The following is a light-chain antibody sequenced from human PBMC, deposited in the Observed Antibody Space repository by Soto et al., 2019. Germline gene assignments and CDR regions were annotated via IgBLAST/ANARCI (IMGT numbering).Light chain of an antibody. V-gene: IGKV1-5*01. CDR3: QQSNSPSLT. CDR1: QSISTY. Sequence: DIQMTQSPSSLSASVGDRVTIACRASQSISTYLNWYQQKPGKAPRLLMYDASTLESGVPSRFSGSGSGTEFTLTISSLQPDDFATYYCQQSNSPSLTFGGGTKVDIK. CDR2: DAS. J-gene: IGKJ4*01.